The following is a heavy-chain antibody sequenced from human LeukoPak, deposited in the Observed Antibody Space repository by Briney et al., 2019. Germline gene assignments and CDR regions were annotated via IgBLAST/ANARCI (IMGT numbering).Heavy chain of an antibody. D-gene: IGHD2-2*02. V-gene: IGHV3-7*01. CDR2: IKQDGSEK. Sequence: GGSLRLSCAASGFTFSSYWMSWVRQAPGKGLEWVANIKQDGSEKYYVDSVKGRFTISRDNAKNSLYLQMNSLRAEDTAVYYCARDLASVGYMRTSPWGQGTLVTVSS. CDR3: ARDLASVGYMRTSP. CDR1: GFTFSSYW. J-gene: IGHJ5*02.